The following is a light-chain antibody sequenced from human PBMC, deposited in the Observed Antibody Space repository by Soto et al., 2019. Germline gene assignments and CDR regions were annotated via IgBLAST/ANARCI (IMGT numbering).Light chain of an antibody. CDR2: GND. J-gene: IGLJ1*01. CDR3: QSYDSSLSGYV. V-gene: IGLV1-40*01. Sequence: QSVLTQPPSVSGAPGQKVTISCTGSNSNIGAAYDVNWYQHLPVTAPKLLIYGNDNRPSGVPDRFSGSKSGTSASLAITGLRAEDEADYYCQSYDSSLSGYVFGAGTKVTV. CDR1: NSNIGAAYD.